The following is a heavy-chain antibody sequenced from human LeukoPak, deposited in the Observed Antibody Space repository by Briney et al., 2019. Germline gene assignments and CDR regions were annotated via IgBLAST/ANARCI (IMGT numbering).Heavy chain of an antibody. CDR3: AKGSSQDY. Sequence: GGSLRLSCAASGFTFSSYGMHWVRQAPGKGLEWVAVISYDGSNKYYADSVKGRFTISRDNSKNTLYLQMSSLRAEDTAVYYCAKGSSQDYWGQGTLVTVSS. V-gene: IGHV3-30*18. J-gene: IGHJ4*02. CDR2: ISYDGSNK. CDR1: GFTFSSYG.